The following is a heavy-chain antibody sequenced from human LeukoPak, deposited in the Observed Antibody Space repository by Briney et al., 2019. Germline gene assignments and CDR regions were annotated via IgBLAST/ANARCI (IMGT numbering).Heavy chain of an antibody. CDR2: ISWNSGSI. D-gene: IGHD6-19*01. V-gene: IGHV3-9*01. CDR1: GFTFDGYA. Sequence: GGSLRLSCAASGFTFDGYAMHWVRQAPGKGLEWVSGISWNSGSIGYADSVKGRFTISRDNAKNSLYLQMNSLRAEDTALYYCAKDKVAVYYYYYMDVWGKGTTVTVSS. J-gene: IGHJ6*03. CDR3: AKDKVAVYYYYYMDV.